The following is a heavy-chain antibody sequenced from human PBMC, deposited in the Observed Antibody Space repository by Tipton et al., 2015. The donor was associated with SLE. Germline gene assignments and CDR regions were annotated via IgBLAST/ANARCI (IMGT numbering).Heavy chain of an antibody. CDR3: AKTVAGAAYLFDL. CDR2: INHSGST. Sequence: TLSLTCAVYGGSFSGYYWSWIRQPPGKGLEWIGEINHSGSTNYNPSLKSRVTISVDTSKNQFSLKLSSVTAADTAVYYCAKTVAGAAYLFDLWGQGTLVTVS. V-gene: IGHV4-34*01. CDR1: GGSFSGYY. J-gene: IGHJ4*02. D-gene: IGHD6-19*01.